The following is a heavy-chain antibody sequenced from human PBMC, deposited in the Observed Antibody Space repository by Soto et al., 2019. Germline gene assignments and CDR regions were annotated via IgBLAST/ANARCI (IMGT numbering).Heavy chain of an antibody. CDR1: GGSLSGYY. D-gene: IGHD5-12*01. CDR2: VKDGGHT. J-gene: IGHJ5*02. CDR3: ARGQEGGVATP. Sequence: QVQLQQWGAGLLKPSETLSLNCAVTGGSLSGYYWSWIRQAPGKGLEWIGEVKDGGHTNYSPPLRGRVTISSETFNNQFCGRLNSATAAGTGVYYCARGQEGGVATPRDQGSLVTVSS. V-gene: IGHV4-34*01.